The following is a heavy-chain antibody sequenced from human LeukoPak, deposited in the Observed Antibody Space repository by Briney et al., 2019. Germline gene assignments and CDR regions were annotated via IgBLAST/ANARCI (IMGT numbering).Heavy chain of an antibody. D-gene: IGHD6-13*01. J-gene: IGHJ3*02. Sequence: SVKVSCKAPGGTFSSYAISWVRQAPGQGLEWMGGIIPIFGTANYAQKFQGRVTITADESTSTAYMELSSLRSEDTAVYYCARDYGAAAGPGDAFDIWGQGTMVTVSS. CDR3: ARDYGAAAGPGDAFDI. CDR1: GGTFSSYA. CDR2: IIPIFGTA. V-gene: IGHV1-69*01.